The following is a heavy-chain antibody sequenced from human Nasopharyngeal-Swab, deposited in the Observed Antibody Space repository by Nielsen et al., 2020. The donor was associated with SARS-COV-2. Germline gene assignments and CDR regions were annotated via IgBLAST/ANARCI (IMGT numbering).Heavy chain of an antibody. D-gene: IGHD3-22*01. V-gene: IGHV3-7*01. CDR3: ARHYDSSGYYLTYFDY. Sequence: GESLKTSCAVSGFTFSNYWMSWVRQAPGKGLEWVANIKQDESEKSYVDSVKGRFTISRDNAKNSLSLQMSSLRDEDTAVYYCARHYDSSGYYLTYFDYWGQGTLVTVSS. J-gene: IGHJ4*02. CDR2: IKQDESEK. CDR1: GFTFSNYW.